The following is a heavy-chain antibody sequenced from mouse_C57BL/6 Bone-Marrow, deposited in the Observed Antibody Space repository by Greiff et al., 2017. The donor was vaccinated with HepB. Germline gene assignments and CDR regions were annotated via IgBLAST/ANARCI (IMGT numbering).Heavy chain of an antibody. V-gene: IGHV10-1*01. J-gene: IGHJ4*01. Sequence: GGGLVQPKGSLKLSCAASGFSFNTYAMNWVRQAPGKGLEWVARIRSKSNNYATYYADSVKDRFTISRDDSESMLYLQMNNLKTEDTAMYYCVSTAQARGYAMDYWGQGTSVTVSS. D-gene: IGHD3-2*02. CDR1: GFSFNTYA. CDR2: IRSKSNNYAT. CDR3: VSTAQARGYAMDY.